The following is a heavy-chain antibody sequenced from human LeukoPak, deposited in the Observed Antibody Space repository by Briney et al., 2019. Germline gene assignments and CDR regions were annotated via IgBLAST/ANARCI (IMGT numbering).Heavy chain of an antibody. CDR3: ARGAGYNYPYYFDY. CDR1: GFIFSSNY. J-gene: IGHJ4*02. CDR2: IYGGGNI. D-gene: IGHD5-24*01. V-gene: IGHV3-53*01. Sequence: GGSLRLSCAASGFIFSSNYMNWVRQAPGKGLEWVSVIYGGGNIYYADSVKGRFTISRDNSKNTLYLQMNSLRAEDTAVYYCARGAGYNYPYYFDYWGQGTLVTVSS.